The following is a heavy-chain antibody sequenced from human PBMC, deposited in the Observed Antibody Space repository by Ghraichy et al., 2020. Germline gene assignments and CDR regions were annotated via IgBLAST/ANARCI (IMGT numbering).Heavy chain of an antibody. CDR1: GGTFSSYT. CDR3: ARDPDIVVVPAVDAFDI. D-gene: IGHD2-2*01. Sequence: SVKVSCKASGGTFSSYTISWVRQAPGQGLEWMGRIIPILGIANYAQKFQGRVTITADKSTSTAYMELSSLRSEDTAVYYCARDPDIVVVPAVDAFDIWGQGTMVTVSS. CDR2: IIPILGIA. J-gene: IGHJ3*02. V-gene: IGHV1-69*04.